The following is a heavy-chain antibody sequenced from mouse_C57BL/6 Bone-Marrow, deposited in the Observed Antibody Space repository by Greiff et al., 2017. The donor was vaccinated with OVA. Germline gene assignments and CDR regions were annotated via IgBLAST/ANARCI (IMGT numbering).Heavy chain of an antibody. CDR1: GFSLSTSGMG. CDR3: ARRNYYGSSFSYWYFDV. CDR2: IYWDDDK. V-gene: IGHV8-12*01. D-gene: IGHD1-1*01. J-gene: IGHJ1*03. Sequence: QVTLKVSGPGILQSSQTLSLTCSFSGFSLSTSGMGVSWIRQPSGKGLEWLAHIYWDDDKRYNPSLKSRLTISKDTSRNQVFLKITSVDTADTATYYCARRNYYGSSFSYWYFDVWGTGTTVTVSS.